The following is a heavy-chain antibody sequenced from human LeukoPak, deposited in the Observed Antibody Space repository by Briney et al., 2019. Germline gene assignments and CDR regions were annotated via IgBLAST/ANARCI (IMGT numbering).Heavy chain of an antibody. D-gene: IGHD3-3*01. Sequence: GGSLRLSCAASGFTFSSYSMNWVRQAPGKGLEWVAVISYDGRQKYYGDSVKGRFTISRDNPKNTLYLQMNSLRDDDTAVYYCARVFLERLTSGYFDNWGQGTLVTVSP. CDR3: ARVFLERLTSGYFDN. J-gene: IGHJ4*02. CDR1: GFTFSSYS. CDR2: ISYDGRQK. V-gene: IGHV3-30*03.